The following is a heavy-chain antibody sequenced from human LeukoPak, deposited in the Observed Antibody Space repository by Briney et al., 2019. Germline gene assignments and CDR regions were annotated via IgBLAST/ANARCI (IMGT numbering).Heavy chain of an antibody. CDR2: INPNSGGT. V-gene: IGHV1-2*04. CDR3: ARDRYRGSWYLGRADHHFDY. CDR1: GYTFTGYY. Sequence: ASVKVSCKASGYTFTGYYRHWVRQAPGQGLEWMGWINPNSGGTNYAQKFQGWVTMTRDTSISTAYMELSRLRSDDTAVYYCARDRYRGSWYLGRADHHFDYWGQGTLVTVSS. D-gene: IGHD6-13*01. J-gene: IGHJ4*02.